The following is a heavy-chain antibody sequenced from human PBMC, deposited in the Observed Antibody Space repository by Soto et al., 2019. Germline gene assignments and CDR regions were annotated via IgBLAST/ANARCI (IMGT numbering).Heavy chain of an antibody. V-gene: IGHV6-1*01. CDR2: TYYRSKWYN. D-gene: IGHD5-12*01. CDR3: ARVESPDRDGYKGWDYFDY. Sequence: SQTLSLTCAISGDSVSSNSAAWNWIRQSPSRGLEWLGRTYYRSKWYNDYAVSVKSRITINPDTSKNQFSLQLNSVTPEDTAVYYCARVESPDRDGYKGWDYFDYWGQGTLVTVSS. CDR1: GDSVSSNSAA. J-gene: IGHJ4*02.